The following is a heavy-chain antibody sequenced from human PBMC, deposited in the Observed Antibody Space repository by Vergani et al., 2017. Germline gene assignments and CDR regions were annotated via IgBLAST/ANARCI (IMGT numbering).Heavy chain of an antibody. CDR2: ISYDGSNK. V-gene: IGHV3-30*18. Sequence: QVQLVESGGGVVQPGRSLRLSCAASGFTFSSYGMHWVRQAPGKGLEWVAVISYDGSNKYYADSVKGRFTISRDNSKNTLYLQMNSLRAEDTAVYYCAKDLVSGTHDIWGQGTMVTVSS. D-gene: IGHD1-26*01. CDR3: AKDLVSGTHDI. CDR1: GFTFSSYG. J-gene: IGHJ3*02.